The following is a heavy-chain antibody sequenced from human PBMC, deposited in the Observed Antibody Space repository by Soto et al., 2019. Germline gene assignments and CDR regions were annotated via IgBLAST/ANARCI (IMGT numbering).Heavy chain of an antibody. CDR3: AKSSGGSYRAFDY. D-gene: IGHD3-22*01. CDR1: GYTFTNYD. J-gene: IGHJ4*02. Sequence: ASEKVSCKASGYTFTNYDINWVRQAPGQGLEWMGWMNPNSGHTGFARKFQGRVTMTKSTAIRTAYMELSSLKSEDTAVYYCAKSSGGSYRAFDYWGQGTLVTVSS. CDR2: MNPNSGHT. V-gene: IGHV1-8*01.